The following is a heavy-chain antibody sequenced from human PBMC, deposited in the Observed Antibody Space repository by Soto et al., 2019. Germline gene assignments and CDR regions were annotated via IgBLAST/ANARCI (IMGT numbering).Heavy chain of an antibody. V-gene: IGHV4-59*08. CDR3: KCPFYFSGGTCYDGFAFDI. Sequence: PSETLSLTCTVSGGSISSYYWSWIRQPPGKGLEWIGYIYYSGSTNYNPSLKSRVTISVDKSKNQFSLKLSSVTAADTAVYYCKCPFYFSGGTCYDGFAFDIWGQGTLVTVSS. D-gene: IGHD2-15*01. J-gene: IGHJ3*02. CDR1: GGSISSYY. CDR2: IYYSGST.